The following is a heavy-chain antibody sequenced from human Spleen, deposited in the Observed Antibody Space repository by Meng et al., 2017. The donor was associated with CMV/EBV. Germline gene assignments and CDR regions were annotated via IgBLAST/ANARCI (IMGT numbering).Heavy chain of an antibody. Sequence: SETLSLTCTVSGGSISSYYWSWIRQPPGKGLEWIGYIYYSGSTNYNPSLKSRVTISVDTSKNQFSLKLSSMTAADTAVYYCARAFSGSYSYYYYYGMDVWGQGTTVTVSS. J-gene: IGHJ6*02. CDR1: GGSISSYY. CDR2: IYYSGST. D-gene: IGHD1-26*01. V-gene: IGHV4-59*01. CDR3: ARAFSGSYSYYYYYGMDV.